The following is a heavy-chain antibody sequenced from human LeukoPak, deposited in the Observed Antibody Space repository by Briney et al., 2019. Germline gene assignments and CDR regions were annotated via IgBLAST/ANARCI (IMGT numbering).Heavy chain of an antibody. D-gene: IGHD2-15*01. Sequence: SGTLSLTCAVAGGSISRSNRWHWVRQSPGQGLEWIGEISHRGNTDYNPSLKSRVTISVDKTKNHFFLNLTSVTAADTAVYYRAREGSGKDLDYWGQGTLVSVSS. CDR2: ISHRGNT. CDR1: GGSISRSNR. V-gene: IGHV4-4*02. J-gene: IGHJ4*02. CDR3: AREGSGKDLDY.